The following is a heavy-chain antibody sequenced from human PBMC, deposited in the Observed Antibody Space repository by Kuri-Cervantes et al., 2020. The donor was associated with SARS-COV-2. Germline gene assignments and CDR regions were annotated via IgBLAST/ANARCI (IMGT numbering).Heavy chain of an antibody. J-gene: IGHJ6*02. CDR2: INPNSGGT. CDR1: GYTFTGYY. D-gene: IGHD3-22*01. V-gene: IGHV1-2*04. CDR3: ARDLDSSGYGYYYYGMDV. Sequence: ASVKVSCKASGYTFTGYYMHWVRQAPGQGLEWMGWINPNSGGTNYAQKFQGWVTMTRDTSISTVYMELSRLRSDDTAVYYCARDLDSSGYGYYYYGMDVWGQGTTVTVSS.